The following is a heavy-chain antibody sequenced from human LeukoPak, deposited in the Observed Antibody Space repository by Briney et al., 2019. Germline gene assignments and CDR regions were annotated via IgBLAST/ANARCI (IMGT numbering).Heavy chain of an antibody. CDR1: GYTFTGYY. Sequence: ASVKVSCKASGYTFTGYYMNWVRQAPGQGLEWMGRINPNSGDTEYGQKFRGRVTMTRDTSISTAYMELSSLRSDDTAVYYCATDNRDIMTGFDYWGQGALVTVPS. CDR3: ATDNRDIMTGFDY. V-gene: IGHV1-2*02. CDR2: INPNSGDT. J-gene: IGHJ4*02. D-gene: IGHD5-12*01.